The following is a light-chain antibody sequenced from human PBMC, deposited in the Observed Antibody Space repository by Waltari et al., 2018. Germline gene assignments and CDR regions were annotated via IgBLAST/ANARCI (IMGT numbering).Light chain of an antibody. CDR2: SNN. Sequence: QSVLTQPPSASETPGQRVIISCSGSSSNLGSNHLYWYQPPGTAPKLLIYSNNPRPSGVPDRFSASKSGTSASLAISGLRSEDEAVYYCASWDDSHYVFGTGTQVTVL. J-gene: IGLJ1*01. CDR1: SSNLGSNH. V-gene: IGLV1-47*01. CDR3: ASWDDSHYV.